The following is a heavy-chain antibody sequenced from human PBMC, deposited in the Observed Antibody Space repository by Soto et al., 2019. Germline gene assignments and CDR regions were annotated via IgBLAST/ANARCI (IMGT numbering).Heavy chain of an antibody. Sequence: ASVKVSCKASGYIFTNYAIHWVRQAPGQRLEWMGWISADNGNTNYAQKLQGRVTMTTDTSTSTAYMELRSLRSDDTAVYYCARELRHGVSYDSSGYYADYWGQGTLVTVSS. D-gene: IGHD3-22*01. CDR2: ISADNGNT. V-gene: IGHV1-18*01. CDR3: ARELRHGVSYDSSGYYADY. J-gene: IGHJ4*02. CDR1: GYIFTNYA.